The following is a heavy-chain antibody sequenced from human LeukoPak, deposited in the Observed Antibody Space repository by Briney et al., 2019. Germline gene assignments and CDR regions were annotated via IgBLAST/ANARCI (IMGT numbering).Heavy chain of an antibody. Sequence: PGGSLRLSCAASGFTFSSYSMNWVRQAPGKGLEWVSSISSSSSYIYYADSVKGRFTISRDNAKNSLYLQMNSLRAEDTAVYYCARRGYCSSTSCYVRFGNWFDPWGQGTLVTVSS. J-gene: IGHJ5*02. CDR1: GFTFSSYS. V-gene: IGHV3-21*01. CDR3: ARRGYCSSTSCYVRFGNWFDP. D-gene: IGHD2-2*01. CDR2: ISSSSSYI.